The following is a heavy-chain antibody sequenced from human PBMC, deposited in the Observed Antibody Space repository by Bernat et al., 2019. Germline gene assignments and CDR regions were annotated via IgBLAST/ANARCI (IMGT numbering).Heavy chain of an antibody. D-gene: IGHD5-18*01. Sequence: QVQLQESGPGLVKPSQTLSLTCTVSGGSISSGGYYWSWIRQHPGKGLEWIGYTYYSGSTYYNPSRKSRVTISVDTSKNQFSLKLSSVTAADTAVCYCARAPGLDDSYGYSYWFDPWGQGTLVTVSS. CDR1: GGSISSGGYY. V-gene: IGHV4-31*03. CDR3: ARAPGLDDSYGYSYWFDP. CDR2: TYYSGST. J-gene: IGHJ5*02.